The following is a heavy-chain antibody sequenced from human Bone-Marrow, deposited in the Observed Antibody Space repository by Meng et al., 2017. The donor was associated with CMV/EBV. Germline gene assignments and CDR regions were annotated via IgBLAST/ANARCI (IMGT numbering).Heavy chain of an antibody. CDR3: ARGPRTRPPGNWVDP. V-gene: IGHV1-69*02. CDR2: IIPILGIA. CDR1: GGTFSSYT. Sequence: SVKVSCKASGGTFSSYTISWVRQAPGQGLEWMGRIIPILGIANYAQKFQGRVTITADKSTSTAYMELSSLRSEDTAVYYCARGPRTRPPGNWVDPWGQGTLVTVSS. J-gene: IGHJ5*02.